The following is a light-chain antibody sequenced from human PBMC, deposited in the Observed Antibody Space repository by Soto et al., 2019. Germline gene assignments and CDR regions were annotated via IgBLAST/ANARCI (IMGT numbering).Light chain of an antibody. CDR2: GAS. J-gene: IGKJ1*01. CDR1: QSVSSSY. CDR3: QQYSSSPRT. Sequence: EIVLTQSPGTLSLSPGERATLSCRASQSVSSSYLAWYQQKPGQAPRLLIFGASTRATGIPDRFSGSGSGTALPLPLSRLEPEDFAVYYCQQYSSSPRTFGQGTKVEIK. V-gene: IGKV3-20*01.